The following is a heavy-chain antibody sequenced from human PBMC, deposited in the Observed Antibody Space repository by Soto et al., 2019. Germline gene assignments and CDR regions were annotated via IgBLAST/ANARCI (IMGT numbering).Heavy chain of an antibody. D-gene: IGHD2-21*02. CDR3: ARDAGVVVTADNWFEP. V-gene: IGHV4-4*07. CDR1: GGSITDYS. CDR2: TFSSGRT. J-gene: IGHJ5*02. Sequence: QVHLQESGPGLVKPSETLSLTCTVYGGSITDYSWVWIRQPAGKGLAWIGRTFSSGRTNYNPSLTGRIAMSLYTSKNQFSLKFNSATATDTSVYFCARDAGVVVTADNWFEPWGQGSLVTVSS.